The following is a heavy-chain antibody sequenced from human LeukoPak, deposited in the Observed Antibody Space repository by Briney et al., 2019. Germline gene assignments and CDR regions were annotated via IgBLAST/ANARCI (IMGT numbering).Heavy chain of an antibody. J-gene: IGHJ4*02. D-gene: IGHD1-26*01. CDR2: ISSSGSTI. CDR1: GFTFSDYY. V-gene: IGHV3-11*01. Sequence: GGSLRLSCAASGFTFSDYYMSWIRQAPGKGLEWVSYISSSGSTIYYADSVKGRFTISRDNAKNSLYLQMNSLRAEDMALYYCAKDSGSYPGTETYFAYWGQGTLVTVSS. CDR3: AKDSGSYPGTETYFAY.